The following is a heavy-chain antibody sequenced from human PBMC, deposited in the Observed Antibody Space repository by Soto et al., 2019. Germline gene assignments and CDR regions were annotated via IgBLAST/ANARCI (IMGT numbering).Heavy chain of an antibody. CDR3: ARGRYGDY. D-gene: IGHD1-1*01. Sequence: QVHLVQSGAEVKKPGASVKVSCKGSGYGFTIYGITWVRQAPGQGLEWMAWISAHNGNTNYAQKLQGRVTVTRDTSTSTAYMELRSLRPDDTAVYYCARGRYGDYWGQGALVTVSS. CDR1: GYGFTIYG. V-gene: IGHV1-18*01. CDR2: ISAHNGNT. J-gene: IGHJ4*02.